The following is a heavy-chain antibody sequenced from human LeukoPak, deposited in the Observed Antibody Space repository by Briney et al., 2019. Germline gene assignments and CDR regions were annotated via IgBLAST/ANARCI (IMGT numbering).Heavy chain of an antibody. CDR1: GGSFSGHY. CDR3: ARAGAQQQVIDY. J-gene: IGHJ4*02. D-gene: IGHD6-13*01. CDR2: INHSGST. Sequence: SETLSLTCAVYGGSFSGHYWTWIRQPPGKGLQWIGEINHSGSTNYKPSLKSRLTISVDTSKNQFSLKLSSVTAADTAVYYCARAGAQQQVIDYWGQGTLVTVPS. V-gene: IGHV4-34*01.